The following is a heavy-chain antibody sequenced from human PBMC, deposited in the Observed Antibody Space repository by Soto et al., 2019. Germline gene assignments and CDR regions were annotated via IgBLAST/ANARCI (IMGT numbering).Heavy chain of an antibody. Sequence: EVQLLESGGGLVQPGGSLRLSCAASGFTFSSYAIRWVRQAPGKGLEWVSAISGSGGATYYADSVKGRFTISRDNSKETVYLQMNSLRGEDTAVYFCAKDQVAVAGSTFDYWGHGTRVTVSS. CDR2: ISGSGGAT. CDR1: GFTFSSYA. J-gene: IGHJ4*01. D-gene: IGHD6-19*01. V-gene: IGHV3-23*01. CDR3: AKDQVAVAGSTFDY.